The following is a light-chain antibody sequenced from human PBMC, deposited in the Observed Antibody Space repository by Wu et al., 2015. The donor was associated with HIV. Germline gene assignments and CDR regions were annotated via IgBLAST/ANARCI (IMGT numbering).Light chain of an antibody. CDR1: QSISSQ. Sequence: EIVMTQSPATLSVSPGERAILSCRASQSISSQLAWYQQKPGQAPRLLIYGVSTRATGIPARFSGSGSGTEFTLTISSMQSEDFAVYYCQQRSNWPLTFGGGTKVEIK. J-gene: IGKJ4*01. CDR3: QQRSNWPLT. V-gene: IGKV3-15*01. CDR2: GVS.